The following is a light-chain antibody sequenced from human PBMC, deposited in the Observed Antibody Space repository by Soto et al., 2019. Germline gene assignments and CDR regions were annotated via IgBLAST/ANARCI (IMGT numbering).Light chain of an antibody. Sequence: EIVLTQSPGTLSLSPGERATLSCRASQSVSSNYLAWYQQKPGQAPRLLIYGAYRRATGIPDRFSGSGSGTDFTLTISRLESEDFAVYYCQQYSSSPGWTFGQGTKVEIK. CDR3: QQYSSSPGWT. CDR1: QSVSSNY. V-gene: IGKV3-20*01. CDR2: GAY. J-gene: IGKJ1*01.